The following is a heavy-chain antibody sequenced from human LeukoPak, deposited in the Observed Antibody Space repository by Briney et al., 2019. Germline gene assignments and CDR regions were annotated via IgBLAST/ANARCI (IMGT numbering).Heavy chain of an antibody. CDR3: ASVYSSGWYYFDY. J-gene: IGHJ4*02. CDR2: ISSSSSYI. V-gene: IGHV3-21*01. CDR1: GFTFSSYS. Sequence: GGSLRLSCAASGFTFSSYSMNWVRQAPGKGLEWVSSISSSSSYIYYADSVKGRFTISRDNAKNSLYLQMNSLRAEDTAVYYCASVYSSGWYYFDYRGQGTLVTVSS. D-gene: IGHD6-19*01.